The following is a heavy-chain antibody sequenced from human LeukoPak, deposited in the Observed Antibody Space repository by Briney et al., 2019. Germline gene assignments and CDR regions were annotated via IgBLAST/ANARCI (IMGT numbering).Heavy chain of an antibody. D-gene: IGHD2-15*01. CDR1: GFTFSSYG. Sequence: GGSLRLSCVASGFTFSSYGMTWVRQAPGKGLGWVSSISGSGSATYYADSVKGRYTISRDNSKNTLYVQMNSLRAEDTAVYYCAKFDRFGGSSGGSFEYWGQGTLVTVSS. CDR2: ISGSGSAT. CDR3: AKFDRFGGSSGGSFEY. J-gene: IGHJ4*02. V-gene: IGHV3-23*01.